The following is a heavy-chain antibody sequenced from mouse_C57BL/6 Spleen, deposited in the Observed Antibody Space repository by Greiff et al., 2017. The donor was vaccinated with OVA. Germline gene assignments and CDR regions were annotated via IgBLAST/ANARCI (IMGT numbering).Heavy chain of an antibody. J-gene: IGHJ2*01. V-gene: IGHV7-3*01. CDR3: ARNWDGYYFDY. CDR1: GFTFTDYY. D-gene: IGHD4-1*01. CDR2: IRNKANGYTT. Sequence: VQLKESGGGLVQPGGSLSLSCAASGFTFTDYYMSWVRQPPGKALEWLGFIRNKANGYTTEYSASVKGRFTISRDNSQSILYLQMNALRAEDSATYYCARNWDGYYFDYWGQGTTLTVSS.